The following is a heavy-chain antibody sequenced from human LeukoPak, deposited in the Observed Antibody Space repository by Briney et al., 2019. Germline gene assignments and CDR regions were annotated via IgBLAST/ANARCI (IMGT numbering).Heavy chain of an antibody. J-gene: IGHJ3*02. V-gene: IGHV6-1*01. D-gene: IGHD6-19*01. CDR2: TYYRSKWYN. CDR3: ARDGGTIAVAGDLAFDI. CDR1: GDSVSINSAA. Sequence: SQTLSLTCAISGDSVSINSAAWNWIRQSPSRGLEWLGRTYYRSKWYNDYAVSVKSRITINPDTSKNQFSLQLNSVTPEDTAVYYCARDGGTIAVAGDLAFDIWGQGTMVTLSS.